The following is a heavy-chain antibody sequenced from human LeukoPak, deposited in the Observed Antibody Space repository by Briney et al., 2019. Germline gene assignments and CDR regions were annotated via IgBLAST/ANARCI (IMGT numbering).Heavy chain of an antibody. V-gene: IGHV4-34*01. CDR2: INHSGST. Sequence: SETLSLTCAAYGGSFSGYYWSWIRQPPGKGLEWIGEINHSGSTNYNPSLKSRVTISVDTSKNQFSLKLSSVTAADTAVYYCARGLQVADPWGQGTLVTVSS. D-gene: IGHD2-15*01. CDR1: GGSFSGYY. J-gene: IGHJ5*02. CDR3: ARGLQVADP.